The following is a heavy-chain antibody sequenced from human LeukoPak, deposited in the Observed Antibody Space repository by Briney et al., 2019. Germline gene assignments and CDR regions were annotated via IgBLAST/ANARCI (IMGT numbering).Heavy chain of an antibody. Sequence: PGGSLRLSCAASGFTFSSYAMSWVRQAPGKGLEWVSAISCSGGSTYYADSVKGRFTISRDNSKNTLYLQMNSLRAEDTAVYYCAKGASSSWYVYHYYYVDVWGKGTTVTVSS. CDR2: ISCSGGST. D-gene: IGHD6-13*01. CDR3: AKGASSSWYVYHYYYVDV. V-gene: IGHV3-23*01. CDR1: GFTFSSYA. J-gene: IGHJ6*03.